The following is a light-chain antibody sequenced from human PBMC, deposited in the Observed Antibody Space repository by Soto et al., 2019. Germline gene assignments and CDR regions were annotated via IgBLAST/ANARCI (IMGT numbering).Light chain of an antibody. V-gene: IGKV3-15*01. J-gene: IGKJ1*01. CDR2: GAS. CDR1: QSISSN. Sequence: IVMTQSPATLSVSPGERATLSCRASQSISSNLAWYQQKPGQAPRLLIYGASTRATGIPARFSGSGSGTEFTLTISSLQSEDFAVYYCQHYNNWPPWTFGQGTKVKIK. CDR3: QHYNNWPPWT.